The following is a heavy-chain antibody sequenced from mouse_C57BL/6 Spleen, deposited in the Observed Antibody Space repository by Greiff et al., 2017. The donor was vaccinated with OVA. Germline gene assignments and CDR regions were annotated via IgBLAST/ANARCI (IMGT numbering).Heavy chain of an antibody. J-gene: IGHJ1*03. Sequence: EVQVVESGGGLVKPGGSLKLSCAASGFTFSSYAMSWVRQTPEKRLEWVATISDGGSYTYYPDNVKGRFTISRDNAKNNLYLQMSHLKSEDTAMYYCARDYGSSYFDVWGTGTTVTVSS. D-gene: IGHD1-1*01. CDR3: ARDYGSSYFDV. CDR1: GFTFSSYA. CDR2: ISDGGSYT. V-gene: IGHV5-4*01.